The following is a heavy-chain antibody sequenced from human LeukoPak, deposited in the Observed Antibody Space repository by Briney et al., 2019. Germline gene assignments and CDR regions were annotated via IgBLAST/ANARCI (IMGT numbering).Heavy chain of an antibody. CDR2: ISSSSSYI. CDR3: ASRSQIAAADPAYFDY. J-gene: IGHJ4*02. V-gene: IGHV3-21*01. CDR1: GLTFSSYS. D-gene: IGHD6-13*01. Sequence: GGSLRLSCAASGLTFSSYSMNWVRQAPGKGLEWVSSISSSSSYIYYADSVKGRFTISRDNAKNSLYLQMNSLRAEDTAVYYCASRSQIAAADPAYFDYWGQGTLVTVSS.